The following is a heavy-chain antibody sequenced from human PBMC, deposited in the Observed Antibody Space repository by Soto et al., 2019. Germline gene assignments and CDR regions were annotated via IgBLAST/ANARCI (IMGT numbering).Heavy chain of an antibody. CDR3: AKGFYDFWSGYPCDY. V-gene: IGHV3-9*01. J-gene: IGHJ4*02. D-gene: IGHD3-3*01. Sequence: EVQLVESGGGLVQPGRSLRLSCAASGFTFDDYAMHWVRQAPGNGLEWVSGISWNSGSIGYADSENGRFTISRDNAKNSVYMQMNSLRVDVTALYYCAKGFYDFWSGYPCDYWCQGTLVTVCS. CDR1: GFTFDDYA. CDR2: ISWNSGSI.